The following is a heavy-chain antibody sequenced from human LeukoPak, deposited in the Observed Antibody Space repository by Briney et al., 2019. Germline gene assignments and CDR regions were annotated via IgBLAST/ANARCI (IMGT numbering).Heavy chain of an antibody. CDR3: AKSQGLDP. CDR2: ISYDGSNK. V-gene: IGHV3-30*18. J-gene: IGHJ5*02. CDR1: GFTFSSYG. Sequence: GGSLRLSCAASGFTFSSYGMHWVRQAPGRGLEWVAVISYDGSNKYYADSVKGRFTISRDNSKNTLYLQMNSLRAEDTAVYYCAKSQGLDPWGQGTLVTVPS.